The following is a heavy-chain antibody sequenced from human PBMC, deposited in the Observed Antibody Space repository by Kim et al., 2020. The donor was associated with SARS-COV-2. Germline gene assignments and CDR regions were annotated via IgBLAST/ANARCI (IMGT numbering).Heavy chain of an antibody. V-gene: IGHV3-30*18. CDR1: GFTFSSYG. Sequence: GGSLRLSCAASGFTFSSYGMHWVRQAPGKGLEWVAVISYDGSNKYYADSVKGRFTISRDNSKNTLYLQMNSLRAEDTAVYYCAKDFWELPTGGPNYYFDYWGQGTLVTVSS. CDR2: ISYDGSNK. CDR3: AKDFWELPTGGPNYYFDY. D-gene: IGHD1-26*01. J-gene: IGHJ4*02.